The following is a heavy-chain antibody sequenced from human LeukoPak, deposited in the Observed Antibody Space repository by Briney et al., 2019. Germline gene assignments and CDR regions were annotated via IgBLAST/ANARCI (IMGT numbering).Heavy chain of an antibody. Sequence: SETLSLTCSVSGGSFSSDYWSWIRQPPGKGLEWIGYIYYSGSTNYNPSLKSRVTISVDTSKNQFSLKLSSVTAADTAVYYCARGGYCSGGSCRPYYYYYMDVWGKGTTVTVSS. V-gene: IGHV4-59*12. J-gene: IGHJ6*03. CDR2: IYYSGST. CDR3: ARGGYCSGGSCRPYYYYYMDV. CDR1: GGSFSSDY. D-gene: IGHD2-15*01.